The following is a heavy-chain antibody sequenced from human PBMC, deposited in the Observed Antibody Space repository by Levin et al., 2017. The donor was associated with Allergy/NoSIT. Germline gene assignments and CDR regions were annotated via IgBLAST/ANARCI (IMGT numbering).Heavy chain of an antibody. CDR1: GYTFSDYY. J-gene: IGHJ4*02. V-gene: IGHV1-2*02. CDR3: ARGGATSNDY. D-gene: IGHD2-2*01. Sequence: VKVSCSVSGYTFSDYYIHWIRQTPGQGLEWIGWIDPTRGATQFAEKFHARVVLTRDSSISTAYMELGKLRSDDTALYYCARGGATSNDYWGQGTLVTVSS. CDR2: IDPTRGAT.